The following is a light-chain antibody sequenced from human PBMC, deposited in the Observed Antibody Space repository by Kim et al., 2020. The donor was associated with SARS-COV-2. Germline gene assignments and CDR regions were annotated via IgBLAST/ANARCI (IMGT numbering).Light chain of an antibody. J-gene: IGKJ2*04. CDR3: MQATQFPCS. CDR1: QGLLHRDGNTY. Sequence: HPASTSCRSRQGLLHRDGNTYLSCLQQRPGQPPRLLIYTVSNRESGVPDRFSGSVAGTDFSLKISRVEAEDVGVYYCMQATQFPCSFGQGTKLEI. CDR2: TVS. V-gene: IGKV2-24*01.